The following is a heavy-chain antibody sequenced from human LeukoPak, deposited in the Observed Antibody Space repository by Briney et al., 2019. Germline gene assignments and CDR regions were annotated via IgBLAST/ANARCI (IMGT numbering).Heavy chain of an antibody. CDR2: IYSGGST. V-gene: IGHV3-66*01. CDR1: GFTVSSNY. Sequence: QPGGFLRLSCAASGFTVSSNYMSWVRQAPGKGLEWVSVIYSGGSTYYADSVKGRFTISRDNSKNTLYLQMNSLRAEDTAVYYCARLPLRSGYYYDAWGQGTLVTVSS. D-gene: IGHD3-22*01. CDR3: ARLPLRSGYYYDA. J-gene: IGHJ5*02.